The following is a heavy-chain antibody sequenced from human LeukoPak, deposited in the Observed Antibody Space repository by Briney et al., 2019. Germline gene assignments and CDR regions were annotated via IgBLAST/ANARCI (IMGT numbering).Heavy chain of an antibody. CDR2: IYYSGST. CDR3: ARGRDITIFGVVRGPWFDP. V-gene: IGHV4-59*01. D-gene: IGHD3-3*01. J-gene: IGHJ5*02. CDR1: GGSISSYY. Sequence: TSETLSLTCTVSGGSISSYYWSWIRQPPGKGLEWIGYIYYSGSTNYNPSLKSRVTISVDTSKNQFSLKLSSVTAADTAVYYCARGRDITIFGVVRGPWFDPWGQGTLVTVSS.